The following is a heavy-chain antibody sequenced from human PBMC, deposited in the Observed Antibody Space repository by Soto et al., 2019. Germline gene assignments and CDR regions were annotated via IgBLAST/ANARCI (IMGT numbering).Heavy chain of an antibody. CDR3: ARTTAVPNTLRSRYFFDY. D-gene: IGHD4-17*01. CDR1: GGSVSGKTYY. V-gene: IGHV4-61*01. CDR2: VYYSGTT. Sequence: SETLSLTCSVSGGSVSGKTYYWSWIRQPPGKRLEWIGYVYYSGTTNYNPSLKSRVTISVDLSKNRFSLRLSSVTTADTALYYCARTTAVPNTLRSRYFFDYWGQGTLVTVSS. J-gene: IGHJ4*02.